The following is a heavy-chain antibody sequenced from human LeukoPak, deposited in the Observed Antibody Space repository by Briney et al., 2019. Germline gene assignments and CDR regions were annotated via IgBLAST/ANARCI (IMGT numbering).Heavy chain of an antibody. CDR1: GFTFSNYW. CDR2: LDTDGSDT. V-gene: IGHV3-74*01. Sequence: GGSLRLSCAASGFTFSNYWMHWVRQAPGKGLVWVSRLDTDGSDTSYADSVKGRFTISRDNAKKYLYLQMNSLRVEDTALYYCARGIAVADDAFDIWGQGTMVTVSS. J-gene: IGHJ3*02. CDR3: ARGIAVADDAFDI. D-gene: IGHD6-19*01.